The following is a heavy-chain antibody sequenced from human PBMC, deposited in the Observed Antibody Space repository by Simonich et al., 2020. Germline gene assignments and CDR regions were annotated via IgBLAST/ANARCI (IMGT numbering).Heavy chain of an antibody. V-gene: IGHV3-48*03. J-gene: IGHJ4*02. CDR2: ISRSGSTI. CDR1: GFTFSSYE. CDR3: ASDGAYDTVVTGAY. D-gene: IGHD3-9*01. Sequence: EVQLVESGGGLVQPGGSLRLSCAASGFTFSSYEMNWVRQAQGKGLEWGSNISRSGSTIYYADSVKGRFTISRDNAKNSLYLQMNSLRAEDTAVYYCASDGAYDTVVTGAYWGQGTLVTVSS.